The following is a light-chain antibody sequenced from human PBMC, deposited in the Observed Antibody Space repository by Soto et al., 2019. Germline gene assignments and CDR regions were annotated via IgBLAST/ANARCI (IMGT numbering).Light chain of an antibody. CDR2: DAS. CDR1: QSVSSY. J-gene: IGKJ1*01. V-gene: IGKV3-11*01. CDR3: QQRSNWPPWT. Sequence: IMLTQSPATLSLSPGERATISCMASQSVSSYLAWYQQKPGQAPRLLLYDASNRATGIPARFSGSGSGTDFTLTISSLETEDFAVYYCQQRSNWPPWTFGQGTNVDIK.